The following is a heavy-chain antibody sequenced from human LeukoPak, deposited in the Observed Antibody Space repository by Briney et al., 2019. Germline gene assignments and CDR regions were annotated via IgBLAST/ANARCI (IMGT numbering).Heavy chain of an antibody. CDR2: IYSGGST. D-gene: IGHD3-10*01. J-gene: IGHJ4*02. CDR3: ARGVMVRGVIITAYYFDY. Sequence: GGSLRLSCAASGFTLSSNYMSWVRQAPGKGLEWVSVIYSGGSTYYADSVKGRFTISRDNSKNTLYLQMNSLRAEDTAVYYCARGVMVRGVIITAYYFDYWGQGTLVTVSS. V-gene: IGHV3-53*01. CDR1: GFTLSSNY.